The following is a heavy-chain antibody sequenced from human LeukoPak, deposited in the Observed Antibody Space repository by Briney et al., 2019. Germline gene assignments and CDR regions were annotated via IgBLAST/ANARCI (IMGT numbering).Heavy chain of an antibody. J-gene: IGHJ5*02. Sequence: GASVKVSCTASGYSFSDYYIHWLRQAPGQGLEWMGWINPKSGGTNYAQNFQGRVTMTRGTSSTTVYMELTRLRSDDTAVYYCARPLGSLKEYWWFDPWGQGTLVTVSS. CDR1: GYSFSDYY. CDR3: ARPLGSLKEYWWFDP. D-gene: IGHD2/OR15-2a*01. V-gene: IGHV1-2*02. CDR2: INPKSGGT.